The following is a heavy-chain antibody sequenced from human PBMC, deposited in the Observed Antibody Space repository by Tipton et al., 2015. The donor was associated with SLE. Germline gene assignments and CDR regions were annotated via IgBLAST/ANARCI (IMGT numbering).Heavy chain of an antibody. CDR3: ARGEGYYDY. V-gene: IGHV3-48*01. CDR1: GFTFGSYS. Sequence: SLRLSCAASGFTFGSYSMNWVRQAPGKGLEWVSYISASSSAIFYADSVKGRFTISRDNAKNSLYRQMNSLGGEGTAIYYCARGEGYYDYWGLGTLVTVSS. D-gene: IGHD3-22*01. J-gene: IGHJ4*02. CDR2: ISASSSAI.